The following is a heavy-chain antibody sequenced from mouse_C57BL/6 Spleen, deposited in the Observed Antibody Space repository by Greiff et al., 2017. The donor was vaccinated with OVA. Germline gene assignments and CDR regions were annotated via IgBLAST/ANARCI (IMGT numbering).Heavy chain of an antibody. J-gene: IGHJ4*01. CDR2: IDPANGNT. V-gene: IGHV14-3*01. CDR1: GFNIKNTY. Sequence: EVQLQQSVAELVRPGASVKLSCTASGFNIKNTYMHWVQQRPEQGLEWIGRIDPANGNTKYAPKFKGKATITAATSYNTAYLQLSILTSEDTAISYCSRTGPPAMDYWGQGTSVTVSS. CDR3: SRTGPPAMDY.